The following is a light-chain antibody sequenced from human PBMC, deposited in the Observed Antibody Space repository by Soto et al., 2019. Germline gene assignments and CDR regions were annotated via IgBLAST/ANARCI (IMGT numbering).Light chain of an antibody. V-gene: IGKV1-39*01. CDR3: HQSYITPDT. CDR1: QNITRY. J-gene: IGKJ2*01. Sequence: DIQMTQSPSSLSASVGDRVTITCRPSQNITRYLDWYQHKAGKAPELLIYAASSLQSGVQSRFSGNGSGTDFTLTISSLKPEDFATYYCHQSYITPDTFGQGTKLEIK. CDR2: AAS.